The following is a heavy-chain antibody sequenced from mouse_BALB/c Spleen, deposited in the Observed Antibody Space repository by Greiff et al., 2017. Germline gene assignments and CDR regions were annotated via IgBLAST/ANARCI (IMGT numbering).Heavy chain of an antibody. CDR2: ISYSGST. CDR3: ARGYYGSRAWFAY. Sequence: EVMLVESGPGLVKPSQSLSLTCTVTGYSITSDYAWNWIRQFPGNKLEWMGYISYSGSTSYNPSLKSRISITRDTSKNQFFLQLNSVTTEDTATYYCARGYYGSRAWFAYWGQGTLVTVSA. D-gene: IGHD1-1*01. CDR1: GYSITSDYA. V-gene: IGHV3-2*02. J-gene: IGHJ3*01.